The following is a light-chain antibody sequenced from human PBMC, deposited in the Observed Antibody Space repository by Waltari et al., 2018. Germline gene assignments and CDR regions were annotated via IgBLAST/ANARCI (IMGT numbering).Light chain of an antibody. V-gene: IGLV2-14*03. CDR2: DVK. J-gene: IGLJ2*01. CDR1: TIDIGSYNC. CDR3: SSHTGSSALVV. Sequence: QSALTQPSSVSASPGQSITISCSGSTIDIGSYNCFSWYQQHPGKAPKLIMFDVKRGTSGVSNRFSGSKSGLTASLTISGLQAEDEAEYYCSSHTGSSALVVFGGGTKLSVL.